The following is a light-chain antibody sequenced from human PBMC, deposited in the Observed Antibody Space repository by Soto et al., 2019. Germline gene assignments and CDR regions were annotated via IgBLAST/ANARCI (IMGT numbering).Light chain of an antibody. CDR3: CSYAGSSTYV. J-gene: IGLJ1*01. CDR1: SSDVGSYNF. CDR2: EGS. Sequence: QSALTQPASVSGSPGQSITISCTGTSSDVGSYNFVSWYQQHPDKAPKLMIYEGSKRPSGVSNRFSGSKSGNTASLTISGLQAEDEADYYCCSYAGSSTYVFGTGTKVTVL. V-gene: IGLV2-23*01.